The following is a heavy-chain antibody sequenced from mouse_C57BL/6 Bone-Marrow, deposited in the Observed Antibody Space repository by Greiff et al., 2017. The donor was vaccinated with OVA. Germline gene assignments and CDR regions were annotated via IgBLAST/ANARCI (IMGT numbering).Heavy chain of an antibody. V-gene: IGHV1-18*01. CDR1: GYTFTDYN. D-gene: IGHD1-1*01. CDR2: INPNNGGT. J-gene: IGHJ4*01. CDR3: ARPGVVAPYYYAMDY. Sequence: EVQLQQSGPELVKPGASVKIPCKASGYTFTDYNMDWVKQSHGKSLEWIGDINPNNGGTIYNQKFKGKATLTVDKSSSTAYMELRSLTSEDTAVYYCARPGVVAPYYYAMDYWGQGTSVTVSS.